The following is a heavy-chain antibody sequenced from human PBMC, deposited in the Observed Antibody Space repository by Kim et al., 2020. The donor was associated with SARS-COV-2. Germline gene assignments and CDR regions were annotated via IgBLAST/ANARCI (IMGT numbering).Heavy chain of an antibody. Sequence: GGSLRLSCAASGFTFSSYDMHWVRQATGKGLEWVSAIGTAGDTYYPGSVKSRFTISRENAKNSLYLQMNSLRAGDTAVYYCARGANRVFWSGYSYDAFDIWGQGTLVTVSS. CDR3: ARGANRVFWSGYSYDAFDI. CDR2: IGTAGDT. J-gene: IGHJ3*02. CDR1: GFTFSSYD. D-gene: IGHD3-3*01. V-gene: IGHV3-13*01.